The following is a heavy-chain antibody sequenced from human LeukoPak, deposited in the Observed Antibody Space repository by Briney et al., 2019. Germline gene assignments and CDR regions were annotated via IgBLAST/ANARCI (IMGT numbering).Heavy chain of an antibody. CDR2: ISDTGST. V-gene: IGHV3-48*03. J-gene: IGHJ4*02. CDR1: GIMFNTYQ. Sequence: PGGSLRLSCVVSGIMFNTYQMTWVRQAPGKGLEWVSYISDTGSTNNADSVKGRFNISRDNSKNSLYLQMNSLRVEDTAVYYCASASSHGFEYWGQGTLVTVSS. CDR3: ASASSHGFEY. D-gene: IGHD2-2*01.